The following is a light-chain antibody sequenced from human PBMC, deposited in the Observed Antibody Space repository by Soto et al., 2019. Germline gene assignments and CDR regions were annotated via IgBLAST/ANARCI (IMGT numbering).Light chain of an antibody. CDR3: QKYNSVSSLT. V-gene: IGKV1-27*01. CDR1: QGISNY. Sequence: DIQMTQSPSSLSASVGDRVTITCRASQGISNYLAWYQQKPGKVPKLLIYAASTLQSGVPSRFSCSGSGTDFNLPISSLQPEDVATYYCQKYNSVSSLTFGGGTKVEIK. CDR2: AAS. J-gene: IGKJ4*01.